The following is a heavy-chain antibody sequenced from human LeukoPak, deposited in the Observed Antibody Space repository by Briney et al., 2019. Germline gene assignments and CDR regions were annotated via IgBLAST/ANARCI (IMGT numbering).Heavy chain of an antibody. CDR1: GFTFDDYA. J-gene: IGHJ4*02. CDR3: AKVTGGHYYGSGSIFDY. Sequence: PGGSLRLSCAASGFTFDDYAMHWVRQAPGKGLEWVSGISWNSGSIGYADSVKGRFTISRDNAKNSLYLQTNSLRAEDTALYYCAKVTGGHYYGSGSIFDYWGQGTLVTVSS. V-gene: IGHV3-9*01. D-gene: IGHD3-10*01. CDR2: ISWNSGSI.